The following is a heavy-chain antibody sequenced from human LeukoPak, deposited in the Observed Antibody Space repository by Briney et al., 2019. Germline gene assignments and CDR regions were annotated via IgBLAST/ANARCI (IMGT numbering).Heavy chain of an antibody. CDR1: GGSISSSSYY. D-gene: IGHD5-18*01. CDR2: INHSGST. J-gene: IGHJ6*03. CDR3: ARGRDRQYSYGYHYYYYMDV. V-gene: IGHV4-39*07. Sequence: SETLSLTCTVSGGSISSSSYYWGWIRQPPGKGLEWIGEINHSGSTNYNPSLKSRVTISVDTSKNQFSLKLSSVTAADTAVYYCARGRDRQYSYGYHYYYYMDVWGKGTTVTVSS.